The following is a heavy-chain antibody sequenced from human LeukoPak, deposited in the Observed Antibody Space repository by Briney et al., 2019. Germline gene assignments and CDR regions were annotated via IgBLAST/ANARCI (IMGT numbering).Heavy chain of an antibody. CDR1: GGSISSGDYY. Sequence: PSETLSLTCTVSGGSISSGDYYWSWIRQPPGKGLEWIGYIYYSGSTYYNPSLKSRVTISVDTSKNQFSLKLGSVTAADTAVYYCARNYGDYAYWYFDLWGRGTLVTVSS. V-gene: IGHV4-30-4*01. D-gene: IGHD4-17*01. CDR3: ARNYGDYAYWYFDL. J-gene: IGHJ2*01. CDR2: IYYSGST.